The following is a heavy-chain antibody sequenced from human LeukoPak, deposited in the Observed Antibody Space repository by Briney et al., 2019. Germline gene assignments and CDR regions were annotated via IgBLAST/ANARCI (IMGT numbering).Heavy chain of an antibody. CDR3: ARDSHVDYGMDV. V-gene: IGHV3-53*01. Sequence: GGSLRLSCAASGFTVIDNYMNWVRQAPGKGLEWVSIIYSGGTTYYADSVKGRFTISRDNFKNTLYLQMNSLRAEDTAVYYCARDSHVDYGMDVWGQGTTVTVSS. CDR1: GFTVIDNY. CDR2: IYSGGTT. J-gene: IGHJ6*02.